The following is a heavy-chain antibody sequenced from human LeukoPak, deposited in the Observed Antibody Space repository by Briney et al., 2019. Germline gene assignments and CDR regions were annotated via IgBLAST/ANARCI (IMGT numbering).Heavy chain of an antibody. D-gene: IGHD6-13*01. V-gene: IGHV3-49*03. Sequence: GGSLRLSCEGSGFTFGDYGVGWFRQAPGKGLQWVTSIRSNTYGGSTEYVPSVKGRFTISRDDSNSIAYLQMNSPKAEDTAIYYCARVSRGGITASWFDPWGQGTLVTVSS. CDR3: ARVSRGGITASWFDP. CDR2: IRSNTYGGST. J-gene: IGHJ5*02. CDR1: GFTFGDYG.